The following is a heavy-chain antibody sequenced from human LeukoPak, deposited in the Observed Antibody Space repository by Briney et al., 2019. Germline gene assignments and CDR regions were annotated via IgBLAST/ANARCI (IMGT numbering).Heavy chain of an antibody. CDR3: ARGGAHYWNPRY. CDR1: GFTFSSYS. D-gene: IGHD1-1*01. Sequence: GGSLRLSCAASGFTFSSYSMNWVRQAPGKGLEWVSSISSSSSYIYYADSVKGRFTISRDNAKNSLYLQMNSLRAEDTAVYYCARGGAHYWNPRYWGQGTLVTVSS. V-gene: IGHV3-21*01. CDR2: ISSSSSYI. J-gene: IGHJ4*02.